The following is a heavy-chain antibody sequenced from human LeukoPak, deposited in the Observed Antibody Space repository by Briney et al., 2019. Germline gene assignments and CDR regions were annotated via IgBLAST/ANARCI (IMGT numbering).Heavy chain of an antibody. V-gene: IGHV3-74*01. CDR1: GFTFSSYW. J-gene: IGHJ3*02. D-gene: IGHD3-22*01. CDR3: ARDVGIDSSGYGAHAFDI. CDR2: INSDGSST. Sequence: GGSLRLSCAASGFTFSSYWMHWVRQAPGKGLVWVSRINSDGSSTSYADSVKGRFTISRDNAKNTLYLQMNSLRAEDTAVYYCARDVGIDSSGYGAHAFDIWGQGTMVTVSS.